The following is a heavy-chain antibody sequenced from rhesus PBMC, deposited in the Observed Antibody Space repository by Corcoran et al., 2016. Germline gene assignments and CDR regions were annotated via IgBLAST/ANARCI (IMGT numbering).Heavy chain of an antibody. V-gene: IGHV4-173*01. Sequence: QLQLQESGPGLVKPSETLSLTCAVSGGSISSNYWSWIRQPPGKGLEWIGRISGSGGSTDYNPSFKSQVPISTDTSKNQFSLKLSSVTAADTAVYYCASNSGSWNLGDAFDFWGQGLRVTVSS. CDR3: ASNSGSWNLGDAFDF. D-gene: IGHD6-25*01. CDR1: GGSISSNY. J-gene: IGHJ3*01. CDR2: ISGSGGST.